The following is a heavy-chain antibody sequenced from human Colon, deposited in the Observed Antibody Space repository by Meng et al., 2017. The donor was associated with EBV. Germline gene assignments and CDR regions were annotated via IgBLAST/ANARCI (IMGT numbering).Heavy chain of an antibody. CDR3: ARVGAYCGGDCYHPR. Sequence: VRLQELGPGLVEPSGTLSLTCAVSGGSLSSRSWWSWVRQPPGKGLEWIGEIYHSGSTNYNPSLKSRVTISVDESKNQFSLRLSSVTAADTAVYYCARVGAYCGGDCYHPRWGQGTLVTVSS. V-gene: IGHV4-4*02. CDR1: GGSLSSRSW. D-gene: IGHD2-21*02. J-gene: IGHJ4*02. CDR2: IYHSGST.